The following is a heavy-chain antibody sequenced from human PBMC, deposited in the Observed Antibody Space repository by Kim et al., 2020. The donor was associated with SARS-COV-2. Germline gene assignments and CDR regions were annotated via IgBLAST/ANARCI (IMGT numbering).Heavy chain of an antibody. CDR1: GGSISSYY. D-gene: IGHD6-13*01. CDR2: IYYSGST. J-gene: IGHJ4*02. Sequence: SETLSLTCTVSGGSISSYYWSWIRQPPGKGLEWIGYIYYSGSTNYNPSLKSRVTISVDTSKNQFSLKLSSVTAADTAVYYCARLISSSWYLDYWGQGTLVTVSS. V-gene: IGHV4-59*08. CDR3: ARLISSSWYLDY.